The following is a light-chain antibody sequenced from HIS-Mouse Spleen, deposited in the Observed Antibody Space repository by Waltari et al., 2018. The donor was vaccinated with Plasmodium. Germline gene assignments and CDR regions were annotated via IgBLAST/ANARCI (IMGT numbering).Light chain of an antibody. Sequence: DIQMTQSPSSLSASVGDRVPIPCRASQSISNYLTWYQQKPGKAPKFLIYAASTLQSGVPSRFSGSGSGTDFTLTISSLQPEDFATYYCQQSYSTWTFGQGTKVEIK. CDR2: AAS. CDR1: QSISNY. V-gene: IGKV1-39*01. J-gene: IGKJ1*01. CDR3: QQSYSTWT.